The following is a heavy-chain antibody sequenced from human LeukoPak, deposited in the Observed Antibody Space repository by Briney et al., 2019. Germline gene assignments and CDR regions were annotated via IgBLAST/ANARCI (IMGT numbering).Heavy chain of an antibody. CDR3: ARDSGHDAFDI. CDR1: GFTVSTNY. J-gene: IGHJ3*02. CDR2: IYRSGST. Sequence: PGGSVRLSCAASGFTVSTNYVSWVRQAPGKGLEWVSVIYRSGSTYYADSVKGRFTISRDNSKNTLYLQMNRLRAEDTAVYYCARDSGHDAFDIWGQGTMVTVSS. V-gene: IGHV3-53*01.